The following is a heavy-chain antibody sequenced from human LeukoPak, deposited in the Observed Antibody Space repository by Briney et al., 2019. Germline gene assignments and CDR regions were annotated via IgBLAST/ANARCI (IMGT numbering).Heavy chain of an antibody. V-gene: IGHV4-39*01. J-gene: IGHJ4*02. CDR1: GGSISSSSYY. Sequence: SETLSLTCTVSGGSISSSSYYWGWIRQPPGKGLEWIGSIYYSGSTYYNPSLKSRVTISVDTSKNQFSLKLSSVTAADTAVYYCARHRYYDILTGYYKWGQGTLVTVSS. CDR2: IYYSGST. D-gene: IGHD3-9*01. CDR3: ARHRYYDILTGYYK.